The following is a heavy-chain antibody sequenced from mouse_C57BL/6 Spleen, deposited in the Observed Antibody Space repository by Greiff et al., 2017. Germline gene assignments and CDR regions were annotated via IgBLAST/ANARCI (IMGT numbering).Heavy chain of an antibody. V-gene: IGHV3-6*01. CDR2: ISYDGSN. CDR3: AREGDYDYYFDY. CDR1: GYSITSGYY. Sequence: EVHLVESGPGLVKPSQSLSLTCSVTGYSITSGYYWNWIRQFPGNKLEWMGYISYDGSNNYNPSLKNRISITRDTSKNQFFLTLNSVTTEDTATYYCAREGDYDYYFDYWGQGTTLTVSS. J-gene: IGHJ2*01. D-gene: IGHD2-4*01.